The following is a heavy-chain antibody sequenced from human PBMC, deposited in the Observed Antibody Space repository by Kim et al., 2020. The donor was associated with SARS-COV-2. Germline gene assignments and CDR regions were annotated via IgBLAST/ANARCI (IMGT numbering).Heavy chain of an antibody. D-gene: IGHD3-10*01. Sequence: SETLSLTCTVSGGSISSSSYYWGWIRQPPGKGLEWIGSIYYSGSTYYNPSLKSRVTISVDTSKNQFSLKLSSVTAADTAVYYCARGDYYGSGSIPEGGAFDIWGQGTMVTVSS. V-gene: IGHV4-39*07. CDR1: GGSISSSSYY. CDR3: ARGDYYGSGSIPEGGAFDI. J-gene: IGHJ3*02. CDR2: IYYSGST.